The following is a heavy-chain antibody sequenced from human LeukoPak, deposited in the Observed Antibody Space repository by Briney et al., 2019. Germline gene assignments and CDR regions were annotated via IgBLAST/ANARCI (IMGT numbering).Heavy chain of an antibody. CDR1: GFTFSSYA. V-gene: IGHV3-66*01. CDR2: IYSGGST. CDR3: ARDLYYYGSGSYKIRWFDP. Sequence: PGGSLRLSCAASGFTFSSYAMSWVRQAPGKGLEWVSVIYSGGSTYYADSVKGRFTISRDNSKNTLYLQMNSLRAEDTAVYYCARDLYYYGSGSYKIRWFDPWGQGTLVTVSS. D-gene: IGHD3-10*01. J-gene: IGHJ5*02.